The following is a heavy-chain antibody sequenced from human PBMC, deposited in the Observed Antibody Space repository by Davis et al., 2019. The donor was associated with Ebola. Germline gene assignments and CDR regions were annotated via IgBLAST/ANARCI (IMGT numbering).Heavy chain of an antibody. Sequence: LSLTCAASGFTFSSYSMNWVRQAPGKGLAWVSSISSSSSYIYYADSVKGRFTISRDNAKNSLYLQMNSLRAEDTAVYYCARDSAVAGTFDYWGQGTLVTVSS. V-gene: IGHV3-21*01. D-gene: IGHD6-19*01. CDR2: ISSSSSYI. CDR1: GFTFSSYS. CDR3: ARDSAVAGTFDY. J-gene: IGHJ4*02.